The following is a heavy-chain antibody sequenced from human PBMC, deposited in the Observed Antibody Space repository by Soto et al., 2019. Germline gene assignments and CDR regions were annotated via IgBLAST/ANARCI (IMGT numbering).Heavy chain of an antibody. J-gene: IGHJ4*02. CDR3: ARDIGSGPQYYFDY. Sequence: QVQLVQSGAEVKKPGASVKVSCKASGYTFTGYYMHWVLQAPGQGLEWMGWINPNSGGTKYAKKFQGWVTMTRDTSISTAYMELRRLRSDDTAVYLCARDIGSGPQYYFDYWGQGTLVTVSS. D-gene: IGHD6-19*01. CDR2: INPNSGGT. CDR1: GYTFTGYY. V-gene: IGHV1-2*04.